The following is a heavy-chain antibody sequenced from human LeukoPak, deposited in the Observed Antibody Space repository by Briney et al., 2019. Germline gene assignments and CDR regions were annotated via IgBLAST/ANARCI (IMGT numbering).Heavy chain of an antibody. CDR3: ARHLPSPELQFYFDY. Sequence: SETLSLTCTVSGGSISSTYYWDWIRQPPGKGLEWIGSIYYSGTTYYNPSLKSRVTISVDTSKNQFSLKLSSVTAADTAFYYCARHLPSPELQFYFDYWDQGTLVTVSS. CDR2: IYYSGTT. CDR1: GGSISSTYY. V-gene: IGHV4-39*01. J-gene: IGHJ4*02. D-gene: IGHD5-24*01.